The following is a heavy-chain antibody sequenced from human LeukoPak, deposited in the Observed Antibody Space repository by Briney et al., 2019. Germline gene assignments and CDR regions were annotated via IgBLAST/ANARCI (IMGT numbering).Heavy chain of an antibody. CDR3: ARGRTEFDF. CDR2: IGSRSATI. CDR1: GFTFSRYS. Sequence: PGGSLRLSCAASGFTFSRYSMNWVRQAPGKGLEWVSYIGSRSATIHYADSVKGRFSISRDNAKNSLYLQMNNLRDDDTAVYYCARGRTEFDFWGQGTLVTVSS. D-gene: IGHD1-1*01. V-gene: IGHV3-48*02. J-gene: IGHJ4*02.